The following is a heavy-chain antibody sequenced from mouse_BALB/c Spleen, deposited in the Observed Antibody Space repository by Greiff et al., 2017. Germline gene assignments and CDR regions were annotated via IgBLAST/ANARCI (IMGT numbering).Heavy chain of an antibody. D-gene: IGHD2-1*01. V-gene: IGHV1-5*01. CDR2: IYPGNSDT. CDR3: TRSYGNRYALDY. Sequence: EVQLQQSGTVLARPGASVKMSCKASGYTFTSYWMHWVKQRPGQGLEWFGAIYPGNSDTSYNQKFKGKAKLTAVTSTSTAYMELSSMTNEDSAVYYCTRSYGNRYALDYWGQGTSVTVSA. J-gene: IGHJ4*01. CDR1: GYTFTSYW.